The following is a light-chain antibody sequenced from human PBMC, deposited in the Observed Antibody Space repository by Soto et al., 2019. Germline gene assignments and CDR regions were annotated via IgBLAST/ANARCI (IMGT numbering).Light chain of an antibody. Sequence: DIQMTQSPSTLSGSVGDRVTITCRASQTISSWLAWYQQKPGKAPKLLIYKASTLKSGVPSRFSGSGSGTDFTLTISCLQSEDFATYHCQQYYSYPRTFGQGTKVDIK. J-gene: IGKJ1*01. CDR2: KAS. V-gene: IGKV1-5*03. CDR1: QTISSW. CDR3: QQYYSYPRT.